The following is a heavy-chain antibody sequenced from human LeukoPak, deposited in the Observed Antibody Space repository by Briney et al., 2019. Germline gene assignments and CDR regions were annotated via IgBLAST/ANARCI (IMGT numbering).Heavy chain of an antibody. D-gene: IGHD3-10*01. CDR3: AGCITMVRGVISWFDP. J-gene: IGHJ5*02. CDR1: GFTFSSYR. CDR2: IGSSSSYI. V-gene: IGHV3-21*01. Sequence: GGSLRLSCAASGFTFSSYRMNWVRQAPGKGLEWVSSIGSSSSYIYYADSVKGRFTISRDNAKNSLYLQMNSLRAEDTAVYYCAGCITMVRGVISWFDPWGQGTLVTVSS.